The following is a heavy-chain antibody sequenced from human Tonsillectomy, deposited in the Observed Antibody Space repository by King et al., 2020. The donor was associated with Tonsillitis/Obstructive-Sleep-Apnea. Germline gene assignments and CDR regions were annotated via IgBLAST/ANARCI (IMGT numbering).Heavy chain of an antibody. J-gene: IGHJ4*02. V-gene: IGHV4-4*01. CDR1: GGSIISSNW. D-gene: IGHD6-6*01. CDR3: ARDADGIRPLDY. Sequence: QLQESGPGPVKPSGTLSLTCAVSGGSIISSNWWSWVRQPPGEGLEGIGEIYQSGSTRYNPSLNSRVSISVDKSKNQFSLKLTSVTAADTAVYWCARDADGIRPLDYWGQGTLVTVSS. CDR2: IYQSGST.